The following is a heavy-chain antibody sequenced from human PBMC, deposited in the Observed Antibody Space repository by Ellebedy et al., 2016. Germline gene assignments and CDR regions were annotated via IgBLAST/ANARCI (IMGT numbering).Heavy chain of an antibody. D-gene: IGHD3-22*01. CDR2: IIPILGIA. J-gene: IGHJ4*02. CDR1: GGTFSSYA. CDR3: ARDREYYDSSGYPFDY. Sequence: SVKVSXKASGGTFSSYAISWVRQAPGQGLEWMGRIIPILGIANYAQKFQGRVTITADKSTSTAYMELSSLRSEDTAVYYCARDREYYDSSGYPFDYWGQGTLVTVSS. V-gene: IGHV1-69*04.